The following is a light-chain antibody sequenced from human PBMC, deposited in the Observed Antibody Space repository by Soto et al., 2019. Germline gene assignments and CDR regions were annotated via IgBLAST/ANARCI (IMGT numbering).Light chain of an antibody. CDR2: EGS. J-gene: IGLJ1*01. Sequence: QSVLTQPASVSGSPGHAITIFCTGPSSDVGSYNLVSWYQQHPGKAPKLMIYEGSKRPSGVSNRFSGSKSGNTASLTISGLQAEDEDDYYCCSDADTPDVFRTGTKVTV. CDR1: SSDVGSYNL. CDR3: CSDADTPDV. V-gene: IGLV2-23*01.